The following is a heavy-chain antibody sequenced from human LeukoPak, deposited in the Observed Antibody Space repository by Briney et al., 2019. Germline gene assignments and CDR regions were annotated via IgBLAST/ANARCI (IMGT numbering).Heavy chain of an antibody. D-gene: IGHD2-21*02. CDR2: ISYDGSNK. J-gene: IGHJ3*02. Sequence: GRSQRLSCAASGFTFSSYAMHWVRQAPGKGLEWVAVISYDGSNKYYADSVKGRFTISRDNSKNTLYLQMNSLRAEDTAVYYCARVNPTYCGGDCYSLNVRPLGLAFDIWGQGTMVTVSS. CDR3: ARVNPTYCGGDCYSLNVRPLGLAFDI. V-gene: IGHV3-30*04. CDR1: GFTFSSYA.